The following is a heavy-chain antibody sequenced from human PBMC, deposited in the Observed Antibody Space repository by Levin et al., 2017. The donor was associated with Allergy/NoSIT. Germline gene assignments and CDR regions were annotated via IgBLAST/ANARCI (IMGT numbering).Heavy chain of an antibody. CDR2: INWNGGST. CDR1: GFTFDDHG. CDR3: ARVGYGSGSYYFCY. V-gene: IGHV3-20*04. D-gene: IGHD3-10*01. Sequence: GESLKISCAASGFTFDDHGMSWVRQAPGKGLEWVSGINWNGGSTGYADPVKGRFTISRDNAKNSLYLQMNSLRAEDTALYYCARVGYGSGSYYFCYWGQGTLVTVSS. J-gene: IGHJ4*02.